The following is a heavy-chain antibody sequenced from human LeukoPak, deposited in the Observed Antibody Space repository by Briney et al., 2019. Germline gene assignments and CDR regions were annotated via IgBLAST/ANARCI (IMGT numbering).Heavy chain of an antibody. D-gene: IGHD2-15*01. CDR3: ARPYCSGGSCYRGWFDP. CDR2: INPNSGGT. J-gene: IGHJ5*02. V-gene: IGHV1-2*02. Sequence: SVKVSCKASVYTFTGYYMHWVRQAPGQGLEWMGWINPNSGGTNYAQTFQGRVTMTRDTSISTAYMELSRLRSDDTAVYYCARPYCSGGSCYRGWFDPWGQGTLVTVSS. CDR1: VYTFTGYY.